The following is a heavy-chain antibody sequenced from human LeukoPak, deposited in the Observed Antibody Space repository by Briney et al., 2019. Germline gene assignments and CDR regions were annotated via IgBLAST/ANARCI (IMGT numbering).Heavy chain of an antibody. J-gene: IGHJ4*02. CDR3: ARYPRSVAGSPFDY. CDR2: INHSGST. D-gene: IGHD6-19*01. Sequence: SETLSLTCAVYGGSFSGYYWSWIRQPPGKGLEWIGEINHSGSTNYNPSLKSRVTISVDTSKNQFSLKLSSVTAADTAVYYCARYPRSVAGSPFDYWGQGTLVTVSS. CDR1: GGSFSGYY. V-gene: IGHV4-34*01.